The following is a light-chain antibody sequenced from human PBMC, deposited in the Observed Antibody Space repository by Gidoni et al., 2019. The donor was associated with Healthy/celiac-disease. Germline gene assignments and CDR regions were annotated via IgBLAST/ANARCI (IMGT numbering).Light chain of an antibody. CDR1: QSISSW. J-gene: IGKJ4*01. V-gene: IGKV1-5*03. CDR3: QQYNSYSLT. Sequence: DIKMAQSPSTLSASVGDRVTLTCRASQSISSWLAWYQQKPGKAPKLLIYKAASLESGVPSRCSGSGSGTEFTLTISSLQPDDFATDYCQQYNSYSLTFGGGTKVEIK. CDR2: KAA.